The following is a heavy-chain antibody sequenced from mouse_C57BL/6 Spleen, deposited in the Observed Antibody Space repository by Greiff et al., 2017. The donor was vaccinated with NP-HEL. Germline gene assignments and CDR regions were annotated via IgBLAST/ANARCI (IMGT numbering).Heavy chain of an antibody. J-gene: IGHJ4*01. V-gene: IGHV14-2*01. Sequence: VQLQQSGAELVKPGASVKLSCTASGFNIKDYYMHWVKQRTEQGLEWIGRIDPEDGETKYAPKFQGKATITADTSPNTAYLQLSSLTSEDTAVYYCASGGSTMVSSYAMDYWGQGTSVTVSS. CDR2: IDPEDGET. CDR3: ASGGSTMVSSYAMDY. CDR1: GFNIKDYY. D-gene: IGHD2-1*01.